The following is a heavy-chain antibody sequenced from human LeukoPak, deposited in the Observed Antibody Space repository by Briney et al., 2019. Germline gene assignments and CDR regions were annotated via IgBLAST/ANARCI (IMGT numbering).Heavy chain of an antibody. Sequence: PGGSLRLSCAASGFTFSSYAMSWVRQAPGKGLEWVSAIGGSGGSTYYANSVKGRFTLSRDNSKNTLYLQMNSLRADDTAVYYCATMPTGYSYGFGFDYWGQGTLVTVSP. CDR2: IGGSGGST. CDR1: GFTFSSYA. CDR3: ATMPTGYSYGFGFDY. D-gene: IGHD5-18*01. V-gene: IGHV3-23*01. J-gene: IGHJ4*02.